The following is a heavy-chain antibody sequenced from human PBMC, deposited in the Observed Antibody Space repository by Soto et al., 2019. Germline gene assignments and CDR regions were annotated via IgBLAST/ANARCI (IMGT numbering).Heavy chain of an antibody. J-gene: IGHJ6*02. Sequence: EVQLLESGGGSVQPGGSLKLSCAVSGFTFRTYAICWVRQAPGKGLEWVSGINDDGDSTYYPDAVKGRFTISRDNSKSTLSLQMNSLRAEDTAVYYCGREEWTNRRPYLYSGMDVWGQGTTVTVSS. D-gene: IGHD3-3*01. V-gene: IGHV3-23*01. CDR1: GFTFRTYA. CDR2: INDDGDST. CDR3: GREEWTNRRPYLYSGMDV.